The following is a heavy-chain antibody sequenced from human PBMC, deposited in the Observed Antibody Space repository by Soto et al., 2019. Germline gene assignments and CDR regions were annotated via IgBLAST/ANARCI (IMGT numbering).Heavy chain of an antibody. D-gene: IGHD3-10*01. CDR3: ARGFRRRYFDY. CDR2: INANSGGT. Sequence: ASVKVSCKASGYTFTSYGISWVRQAPGQGLEWMGWINANSGGTNYAQKFQGWVTMTRDTSISTAYMELSRLRSDDTAVYYCARGFRRRYFDYWGQGTLVTVSS. CDR1: GYTFTSYG. J-gene: IGHJ4*02. V-gene: IGHV1-2*04.